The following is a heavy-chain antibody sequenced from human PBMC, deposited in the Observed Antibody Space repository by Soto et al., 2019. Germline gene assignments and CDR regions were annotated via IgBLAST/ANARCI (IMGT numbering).Heavy chain of an antibody. Sequence: SETLSLTCAVSGGSISSGGYSWSWIRQPPGKGLEWIGYIYHSGSTYYNPSLKSRVTISVDRSKNQFSLKLSSVTAADTAVYYCARGATMVRGVSLNYYYYGMDVWGQGTTVTVSS. D-gene: IGHD3-10*01. J-gene: IGHJ6*02. CDR1: GGSISSGGYS. CDR2: IYHSGST. CDR3: ARGATMVRGVSLNYYYYGMDV. V-gene: IGHV4-30-2*01.